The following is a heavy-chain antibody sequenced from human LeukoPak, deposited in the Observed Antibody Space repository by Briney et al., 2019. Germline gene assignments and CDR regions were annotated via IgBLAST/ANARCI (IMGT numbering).Heavy chain of an antibody. J-gene: IGHJ4*02. Sequence: PSETLSLTCRVSGGSISSYYWSWIRQAPGKGLEWIGYIYYSGSTKYSPSLKSRVTISVDKSKNQFSLKLSSVTAADTAVYYCARGGLYYYDSSGYYYRYWGQGTLVTVSS. V-gene: IGHV4-59*12. D-gene: IGHD3-22*01. CDR1: GGSISSYY. CDR2: IYYSGST. CDR3: ARGGLYYYDSSGYYYRY.